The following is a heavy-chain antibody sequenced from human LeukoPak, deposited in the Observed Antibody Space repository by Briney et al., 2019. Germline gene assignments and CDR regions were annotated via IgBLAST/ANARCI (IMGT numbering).Heavy chain of an antibody. J-gene: IGHJ6*02. CDR3: ARVNYDILTGSSYGMDV. D-gene: IGHD3-9*01. V-gene: IGHV4-30-4*01. CDR2: IYYSGST. Sequence: PSQTLSLTCTVSGGSISSGDYYWSWIRQPPGKGLEWIGYIYYSGSTYYNPSLKSRVTISVDTSKNQFSLKLSSVTAADTAVYYCARVNYDILTGSSYGMDVWGQGTTVTVSS. CDR1: GGSISSGDYY.